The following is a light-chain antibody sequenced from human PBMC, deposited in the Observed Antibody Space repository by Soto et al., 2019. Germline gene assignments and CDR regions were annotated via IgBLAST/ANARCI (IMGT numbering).Light chain of an antibody. CDR2: GAS. V-gene: IGKV3-20*01. CDR1: QSLSSSY. J-gene: IGKJ4*01. Sequence: ESVLTQSPGTRSLSPGERATLSCRASQSLSSSYLAWYQQKPGQAPRLLIYGASSRATGIPDRFSGSGSGTDFTLTISRLEPEDFAVYYCQQFATSPLTFGGGTKVDI. CDR3: QQFATSPLT.